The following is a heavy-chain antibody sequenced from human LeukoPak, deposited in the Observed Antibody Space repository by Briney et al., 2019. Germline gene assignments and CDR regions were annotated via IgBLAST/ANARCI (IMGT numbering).Heavy chain of an antibody. D-gene: IGHD3-3*01. Sequence: GGSLRLSCAPSGFTFRRHWMSAVCQAPGKGLEWVAIINQNGSETYYVDSVKGRFTISRDNATNSLYLEMNSLRAEDTAVYYCARDWSGVSTSNDCWGQGTLVTVSS. CDR1: GFTFRRHW. CDR3: ARDWSGVSTSNDC. CDR2: INQNGSET. V-gene: IGHV3-7*04. J-gene: IGHJ4*02.